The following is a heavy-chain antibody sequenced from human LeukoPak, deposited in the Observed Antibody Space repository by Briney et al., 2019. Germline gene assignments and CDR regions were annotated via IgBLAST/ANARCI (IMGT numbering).Heavy chain of an antibody. CDR3: ARDFRSRLITMIEGLFDY. D-gene: IGHD3-22*01. V-gene: IGHV1-2*02. CDR2: INPNSGGT. Sequence: VASVKVSCKASGYTFTGYYMHWVRQAPGQGLEWMGWINPNSGGTNYAQKFQGRVTMTRDTSISTAYMELSRLRSDDTAVYYCARDFRSRLITMIEGLFDYWGQGTLVTVSS. CDR1: GYTFTGYY. J-gene: IGHJ4*02.